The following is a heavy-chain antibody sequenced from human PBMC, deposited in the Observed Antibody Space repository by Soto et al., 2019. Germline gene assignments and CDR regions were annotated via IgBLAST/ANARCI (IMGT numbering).Heavy chain of an antibody. D-gene: IGHD4-17*01. Sequence: QVQLQESGPGLVKPSQTLSLTCTVSGGSISSGDYYWSWIRQPPGKGLEWIGYIYYSGSTYYNPSLKSRVTLSVDTSKNQFSLKLSSVTAADTALYYCAREPVVTTVTNNWFDPWGQGTLVTVSS. CDR3: AREPVVTTVTNNWFDP. CDR1: GGSISSGDYY. V-gene: IGHV4-30-4*01. J-gene: IGHJ5*02. CDR2: IYYSGST.